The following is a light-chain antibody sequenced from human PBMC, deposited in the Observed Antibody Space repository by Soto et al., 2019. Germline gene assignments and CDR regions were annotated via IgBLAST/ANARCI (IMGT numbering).Light chain of an antibody. Sequence: DIGMTKSQDSLAVSLGERATINCKSSQSVLYSSNNKNYLAWYQQKPGQPPKLLIYWASTRESGVPDRFSGSGSGTDFTLTISSLQAEDVAVYYCQQYYSTPLPFGGRTNVDIK. CDR3: QQYYSTPLP. CDR1: QSVLYSSNNKNY. J-gene: IGKJ4*01. CDR2: WAS. V-gene: IGKV4-1*01.